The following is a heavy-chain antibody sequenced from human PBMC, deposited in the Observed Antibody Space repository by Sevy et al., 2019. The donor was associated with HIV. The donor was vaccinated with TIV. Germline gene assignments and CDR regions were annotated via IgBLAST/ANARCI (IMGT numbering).Heavy chain of an antibody. V-gene: IGHV1-18*01. D-gene: IGHD6-13*01. CDR1: GYTFTSYG. CDR3: ARIPQQQKIYYYYYMDV. J-gene: IGHJ6*03. CDR2: ISAYNGNT. Sequence: ASVKVSCKASGYTFTSYGISWVRQAPGQGLEWMGWISAYNGNTNYAQKLQGRVTMTTDTSTSTAYMELRSLRSDDTAVYYCARIPQQQKIYYYYYMDVWGKGTTVTVSS.